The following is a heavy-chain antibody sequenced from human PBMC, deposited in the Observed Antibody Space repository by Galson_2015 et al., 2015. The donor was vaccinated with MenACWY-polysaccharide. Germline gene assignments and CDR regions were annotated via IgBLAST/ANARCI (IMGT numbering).Heavy chain of an antibody. Sequence: SLRLSCAASQFTFNNYAMIWVRQAPGKGLEWVSTINPSGGSTWYADSVKGRFSISRDNSNNMVYLQMNSLRADDTAVYYCANGCSISSCSPLDYWGQGTTVIVSS. V-gene: IGHV3-23*01. D-gene: IGHD2-2*01. J-gene: IGHJ6*02. CDR3: ANGCSISSCSPLDY. CDR2: INPSGGST. CDR1: QFTFNNYA.